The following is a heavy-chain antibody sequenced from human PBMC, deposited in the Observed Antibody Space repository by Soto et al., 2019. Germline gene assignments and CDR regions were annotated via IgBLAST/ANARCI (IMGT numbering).Heavy chain of an antibody. CDR1: GFTFSSYA. Sequence: GGSLSLSCSASGFTFSSYAMHWVRQAPGKGLEYVSAISSNGGSTYYADSVKGRFTISRDNSKNTLYLQMNSLRAEDTAVYYCARGTYYDILEDGLYYYYGMDVWGQGTTVTVSS. CDR3: ARGTYYDILEDGLYYYYGMDV. D-gene: IGHD3-9*01. CDR2: ISSNGGST. J-gene: IGHJ6*02. V-gene: IGHV3-64*04.